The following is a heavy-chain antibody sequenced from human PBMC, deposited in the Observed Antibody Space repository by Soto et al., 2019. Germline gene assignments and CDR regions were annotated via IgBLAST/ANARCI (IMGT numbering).Heavy chain of an antibody. Sequence: SETLSLTCAVYGGSFSGYYWSWIRQPPGKGLEWIGEINHSGSTNYNPSLKSRVTISVDTSKNQFSLKLSSVTAADTAVYYCARGPRGSYGLDWFDPWGQGTLVTVSS. J-gene: IGHJ5*02. V-gene: IGHV4-34*01. D-gene: IGHD1-26*01. CDR2: INHSGST. CDR3: ARGPRGSYGLDWFDP. CDR1: GGSFSGYY.